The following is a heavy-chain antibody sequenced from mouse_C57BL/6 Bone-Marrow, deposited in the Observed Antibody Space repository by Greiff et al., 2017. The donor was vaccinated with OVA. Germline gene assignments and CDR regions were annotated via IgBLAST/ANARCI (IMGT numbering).Heavy chain of an antibody. CDR2: INPSSGYT. D-gene: IGHD1-1*01. Sequence: QVQLQQSGAELARPGASVKMSCKASGYTFTSYTMHWVKQRPGQGLEWIGYINPSSGYTKYNQKFKDKATLTADKSSSTAYMQLSSLTSEDSAVYYCARDTTVVAPLDYWGQGTTLTVSS. J-gene: IGHJ2*01. V-gene: IGHV1-4*01. CDR3: ARDTTVVAPLDY. CDR1: GYTFTSYT.